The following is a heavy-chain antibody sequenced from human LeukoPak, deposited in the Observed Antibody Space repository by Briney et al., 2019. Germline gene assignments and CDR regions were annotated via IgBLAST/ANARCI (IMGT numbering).Heavy chain of an antibody. D-gene: IGHD4-23*01. J-gene: IGHJ4*02. Sequence: GGSLRLSCAGSGFPFSNYWMAWVRQAPGKGLEWVANMKEDGGKINYVESVKGRFTISRDNAKNSLDLQMNSLTVDDTAVYYCVRDRGYSTFDYWGQGTLVIVSS. CDR3: VRDRGYSTFDY. CDR1: GFPFSNYW. CDR2: MKEDGGKI. V-gene: IGHV3-7*01.